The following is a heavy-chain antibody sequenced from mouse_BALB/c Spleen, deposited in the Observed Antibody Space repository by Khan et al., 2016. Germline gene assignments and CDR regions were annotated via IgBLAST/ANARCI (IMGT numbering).Heavy chain of an antibody. Sequence: LEVSGAELVRPGTSVKVSCKASGYAFTNYLIEWVKQRPGQGLEWIGVINPGSGGSNYNEKFKGKATLTADKSSSTAYMQLSSLTSDDSAVYFCARSDGYDVGYAYWGQGTLVTVSA. CDR3: ARSDGYDVGYAY. CDR2: INPGSGGS. J-gene: IGHJ3*01. V-gene: IGHV1-54*01. CDR1: GYAFTNYL. D-gene: IGHD2-2*01.